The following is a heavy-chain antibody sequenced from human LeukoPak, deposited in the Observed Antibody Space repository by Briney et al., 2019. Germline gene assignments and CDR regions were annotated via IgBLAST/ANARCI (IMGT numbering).Heavy chain of an antibody. CDR1: GFTFSSYW. CDR3: AREGGSYEFDY. D-gene: IGHD1-26*01. CDR2: IKQDGSEK. V-gene: IGHV3-7*01. J-gene: IGHJ4*02. Sequence: GGSLRLSCAASGFTFSSYWMSWVRQAPGKGLEWVANIKQDGSEKYYVDSVKGRFTISRGNAKNSLYLQMNSLRAEDTAVYYCAREGGSYEFDYWGQGTLVTVSS.